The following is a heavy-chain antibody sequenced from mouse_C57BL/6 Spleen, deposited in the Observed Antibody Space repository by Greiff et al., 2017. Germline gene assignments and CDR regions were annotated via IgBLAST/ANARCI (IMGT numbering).Heavy chain of an antibody. Sequence: VMLQESGPGLVAPSQSLSITCTVSGFSLTSYGVDWVRQSPGKGLEWLGVIWGVGSTNYNSALKSRLSISKDNSKSQVFLKMNSLQTDDTAMYYCAGDRDGAMDYWGQGTSVTVSS. CDR3: AGDRDGAMDY. D-gene: IGHD3-3*01. CDR2: IWGVGST. V-gene: IGHV2-6*01. CDR1: GFSLTSYG. J-gene: IGHJ4*01.